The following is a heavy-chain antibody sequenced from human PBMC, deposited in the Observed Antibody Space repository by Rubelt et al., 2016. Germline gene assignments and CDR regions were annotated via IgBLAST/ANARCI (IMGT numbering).Heavy chain of an antibody. V-gene: IGHV1-46*01. Sequence: QVQLVQSGAEVKKPGASVKVSCKASGYTFTSYYMHWVRQAPGQGLEWMGIINPSGGSTTYGRKFQGRATMTRETSMSTVDMDRSSLRCEDTAVYYCARVGFYYDSGSYVDWGQGTLVTVSS. CDR2: INPSGGST. CDR1: GYTFTSYY. CDR3: ARVGFYYDSGSYVD. D-gene: IGHD3-10*01. J-gene: IGHJ4*02.